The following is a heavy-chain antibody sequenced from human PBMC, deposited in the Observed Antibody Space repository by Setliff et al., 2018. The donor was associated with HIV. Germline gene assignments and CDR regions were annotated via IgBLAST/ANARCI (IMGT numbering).Heavy chain of an antibody. CDR2: IRNKVNNYIT. CDR1: GFTFSNAW. CDR3: TRVAPRGFDDFEI. D-gene: IGHD3-10*01. J-gene: IGHJ3*02. V-gene: IGHV3-72*01. Sequence: QPGGSLRLSCAASGFTFSNAWMSWVRQAPGKGLEWVGRIRNKVNNYITDYAASVRGRCTISRDDSKNSVYLQMNSLKTEDTAVYYCTRVAPRGFDDFEIWGQGTMVTVSS.